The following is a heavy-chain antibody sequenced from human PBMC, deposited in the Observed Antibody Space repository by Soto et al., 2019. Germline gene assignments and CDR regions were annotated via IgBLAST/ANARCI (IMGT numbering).Heavy chain of an antibody. V-gene: IGHV4-39*01. CDR3: ARQRYENGDFHNWFDP. CDR1: GGSISSSSYY. J-gene: IGHJ5*02. Sequence: SETLSLTCTVSGGSISSSSYYWGWIRQPPGKGLEWIGSIYYSGSTYYNPSLKSRVTISVDTSKNQFSLKLSSVTAADTAVYYCARQRYENGDFHNWFDPWGQGTLVTVSS. CDR2: IYYSGST. D-gene: IGHD4-17*01.